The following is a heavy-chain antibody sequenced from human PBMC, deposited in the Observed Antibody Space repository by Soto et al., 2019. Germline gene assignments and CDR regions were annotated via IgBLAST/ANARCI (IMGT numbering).Heavy chain of an antibody. CDR3: TRPENIAAAPPHFDY. CDR2: IIPIFGTA. D-gene: IGHD6-13*01. Sequence: QVQLVQSGAEVKKPGSSVKVSCKASGGTFRSYAISWVRQAPGQGLEGMGGIIPIFGTANYAQKFLGRVTITPDESTNTAYAELSGLRSAYTAVYYCTRPENIAAAPPHFDYCGQGTLVTVSS. J-gene: IGHJ4*02. CDR1: GGTFRSYA. V-gene: IGHV1-69*01.